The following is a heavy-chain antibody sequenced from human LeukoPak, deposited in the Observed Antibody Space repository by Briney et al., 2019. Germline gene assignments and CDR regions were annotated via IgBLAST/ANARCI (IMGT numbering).Heavy chain of an antibody. J-gene: IGHJ4*02. CDR3: AKATSRYSSSSDYFDY. CDR2: ISWNSGSI. Sequence: GGSLRLSCAASGFTFDDYAMHWVRQAPGKGLEWVSGISWNSGSIGYADSVKGRFTISRDNAKNSLYLQMDSLRAEDMALYYCAKATSRYSSSSDYFDYWGQGTLVTVSS. D-gene: IGHD6-6*01. CDR1: GFTFDDYA. V-gene: IGHV3-9*03.